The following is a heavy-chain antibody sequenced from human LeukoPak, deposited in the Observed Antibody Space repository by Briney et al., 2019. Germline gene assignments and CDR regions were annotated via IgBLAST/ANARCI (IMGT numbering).Heavy chain of an antibody. J-gene: IGHJ6*02. CDR2: IYSGGST. CDR1: GFTVSSNY. Sequence: GGSLRLSCAASGFTVSSNYMSWVRQAPGKGLEWVSVIYSGGSTYYADSVKGRFTISRDNSKNTLYLQMNSLRAEDTAVYYCAKDLGIVYYYGMDVWGQGTTVIVSS. CDR3: AKDLGIVYYYGMDV. D-gene: IGHD7-27*01. V-gene: IGHV3-53*01.